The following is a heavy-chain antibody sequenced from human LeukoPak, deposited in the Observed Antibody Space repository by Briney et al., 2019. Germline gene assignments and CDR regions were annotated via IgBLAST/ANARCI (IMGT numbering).Heavy chain of an antibody. CDR3: ARDYYGDGGWFDP. CDR1: GFIVSSNY. Sequence: GGSLRLSCAASGFIVSSNYMSWVRQAPGKGLEWVSVIYSGGSTYYADSVKGRFTISRDNSKNTLYLQMNSLRAEDTAVYYCARDYYGDGGWFDPWGQGTLVTVSS. D-gene: IGHD4-17*01. V-gene: IGHV3-66*02. CDR2: IYSGGST. J-gene: IGHJ5*02.